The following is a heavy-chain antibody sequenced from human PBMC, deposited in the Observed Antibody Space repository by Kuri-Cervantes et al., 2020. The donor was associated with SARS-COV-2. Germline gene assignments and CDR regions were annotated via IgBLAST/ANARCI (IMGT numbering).Heavy chain of an antibody. J-gene: IGHJ6*02. CDR2: MWYDGSNK. V-gene: IGHV3-33*03. CDR3: AKRSLGYCSGGSCPNYYGMDV. Sequence: GESLKISCAASGFTFSSYGIQWVRQAPGKGLEWVAGMWYDGSNKYYVDSVKGRFSISRDKSKNTLYLQMNSLRAEDTAVYYCAKRSLGYCSGGSCPNYYGMDVWGQGTTVTVSS. D-gene: IGHD2-15*01. CDR1: GFTFSSYG.